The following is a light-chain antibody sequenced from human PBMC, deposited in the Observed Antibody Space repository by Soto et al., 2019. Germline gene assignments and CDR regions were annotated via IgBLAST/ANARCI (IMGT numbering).Light chain of an antibody. CDR2: DVS. V-gene: IGLV2-14*03. CDR1: SSDVGGYNY. Sequence: QSVLTQPASVSGSPGQSITISCTGTSSDVGGYNYVSWYQHHPGKALKLLIYDVSNRPSGVSNRFSGSKSDNTASLTISGLQPEDEADYYCSSYTTSNTRQIVFGTGTKVTDL. J-gene: IGLJ1*01. CDR3: SSYTTSNTRQIV.